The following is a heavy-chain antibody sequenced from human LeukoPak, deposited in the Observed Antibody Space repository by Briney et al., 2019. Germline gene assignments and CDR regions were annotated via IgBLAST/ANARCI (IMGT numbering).Heavy chain of an antibody. V-gene: IGHV3-21*01. Sequence: GGSLRLSCAASGFTFSSYSMNWVRQAPGKGLEWVSSISSSSSYIYYADSVKGRFTISRDNSKNTLYLQMNSLRAEDTAVYYCAKDDSYGLDYWGQGTLVTVSS. CDR2: ISSSSSYI. CDR3: AKDDSYGLDY. CDR1: GFTFSSYS. J-gene: IGHJ4*02. D-gene: IGHD5-18*01.